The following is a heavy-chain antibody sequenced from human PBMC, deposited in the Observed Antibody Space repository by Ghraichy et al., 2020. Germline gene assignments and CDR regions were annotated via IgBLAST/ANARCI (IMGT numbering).Heavy chain of an antibody. J-gene: IGHJ2*01. CDR2: IYYSGST. CDR3: ARFRVVRSYGYRYFDL. V-gene: IGHV4-59*01. D-gene: IGHD5-18*01. CDR1: GGSISSYY. Sequence: SETLSLTCTVSGGSISSYYWSWIRQPPGKGLEWIGYIYYSGSTNYNPSLKSRVTISVDTSKNQFSLKLSSVTAADTAVYYCARFRVVRSYGYRYFDLWGRGTLVTVSS.